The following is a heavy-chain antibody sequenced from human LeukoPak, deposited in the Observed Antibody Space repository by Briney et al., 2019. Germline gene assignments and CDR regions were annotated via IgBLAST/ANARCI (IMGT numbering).Heavy chain of an antibody. CDR2: INPNSGGT. V-gene: IGHV1-2*02. CDR3: ARVSRRSEYGDYGT. D-gene: IGHD4-17*01. CDR1: GYTFTVYY. Sequence: ASVKVSCTASGYTFTVYYMHWVRQAPGQGLEWMGWINPNSGGTNYAQKFQGRVTMTRDTSISTAYMELSRLRSDDTAVYYCARVSRRSEYGDYGTWGQGTLVTVSS. J-gene: IGHJ5*02.